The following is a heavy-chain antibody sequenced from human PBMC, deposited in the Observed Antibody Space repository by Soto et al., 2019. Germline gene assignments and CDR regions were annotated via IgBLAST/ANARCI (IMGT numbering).Heavy chain of an antibody. V-gene: IGHV5-51*01. Sequence: LGESLKISCKGSGYSFTSYWIGWVRQMPGKGLEWMGIIYPGDSDTRYSPSFQGQVTISADKSISTAYLQWSSLKASDTAMYYCASVQQGVYSSRWHPTSKYYYSGMDVWGQGTTVTVSS. CDR3: ASVQQGVYSSRWHPTSKYYYSGMDV. J-gene: IGHJ6*02. CDR2: IYPGDSDT. D-gene: IGHD6-13*01. CDR1: GYSFTSYW.